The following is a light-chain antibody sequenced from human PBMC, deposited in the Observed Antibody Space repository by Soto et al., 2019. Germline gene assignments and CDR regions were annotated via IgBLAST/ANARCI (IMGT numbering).Light chain of an antibody. CDR1: SSDVGGHNS. Sequence: QSALTQPASVSGSPGQSITISCTGTSSDVGGHNSVSWYQQHPGKAPKLMIYNVSNRPSGVSNRFSGSKSGNTASLTISGLLAEDEADYYCTSDTSSSTYVFGAGTKLTVL. J-gene: IGLJ1*01. CDR2: NVS. CDR3: TSDTSSSTYV. V-gene: IGLV2-14*01.